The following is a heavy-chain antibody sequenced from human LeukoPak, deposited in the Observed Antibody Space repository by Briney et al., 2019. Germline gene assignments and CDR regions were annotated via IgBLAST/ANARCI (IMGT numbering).Heavy chain of an antibody. CDR1: GYTFTIYD. CDR3: ARGTLWFGDYDY. D-gene: IGHD3-10*01. Sequence: ASVKVSCKASGYTFTIYDINWVRQATGQGLEWMGWMNPNSGNTGYAQKFQGRVTMTRNTSISTAYMELSSLRSEDTAVYYCARGTLWFGDYDYWGQGTLVTVSS. CDR2: MNPNSGNT. V-gene: IGHV1-8*01. J-gene: IGHJ4*02.